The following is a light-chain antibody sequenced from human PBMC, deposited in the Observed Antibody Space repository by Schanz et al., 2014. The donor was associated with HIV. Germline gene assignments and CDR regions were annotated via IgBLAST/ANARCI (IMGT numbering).Light chain of an antibody. CDR2: KAS. Sequence: DIQMTQSPSTLSTSVGDRVTITCRASQSIGSWLAWYQQKPGKAPKVLIYKASSLESGTPSRFSGSGSGTDFTLTISDLQSEDFATYYCQQCYSYPPTFGGGTKVEIK. J-gene: IGKJ4*01. CDR1: QSIGSW. CDR3: QQCYSYPPT. V-gene: IGKV1-5*03.